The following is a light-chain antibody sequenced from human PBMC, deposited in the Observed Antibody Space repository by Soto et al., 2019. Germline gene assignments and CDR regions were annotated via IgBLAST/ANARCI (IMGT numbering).Light chain of an antibody. V-gene: IGKV3D-20*02. Sequence: EIVLTQSPGTLSLSPGERATLSCRAGQSVSSSYLAWYQQKPGQAPRLLIYGASSRAPGVPARFSGSGSGTDFTLTISSLEPEDFAVYYCQQRSNRLPITFGQGTRLEIK. CDR1: QSVSSSY. J-gene: IGKJ5*01. CDR2: GAS. CDR3: QQRSNRLPIT.